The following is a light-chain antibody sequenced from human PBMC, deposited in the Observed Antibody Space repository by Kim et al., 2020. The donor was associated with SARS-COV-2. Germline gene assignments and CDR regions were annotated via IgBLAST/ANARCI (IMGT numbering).Light chain of an antibody. CDR2: QDS. CDR3: QAWDSSTVV. Sequence: SYELTQPPSVSVSPGQTASITCSGDKLGDKYACWYQQKPGQSPVLVIYQDSKRPSGIPERFSGSNSGNTATLTISGTQAMEEADYYCQAWDSSTVVFGVGTQLTVL. V-gene: IGLV3-1*01. CDR1: KLGDKY. J-gene: IGLJ2*01.